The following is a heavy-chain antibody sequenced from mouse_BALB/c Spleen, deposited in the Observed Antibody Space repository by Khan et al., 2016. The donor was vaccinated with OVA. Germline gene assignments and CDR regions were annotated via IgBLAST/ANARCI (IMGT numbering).Heavy chain of an antibody. Sequence: VQLKQSGPELVKPGASVKMSCKASGFTFTSYVFHWVKQKPGQGLECIGNIYPYNDCTEYNEKFKGKATLTSDKSSSTAYMELTGLTSADSAIYYCARGGFGSFAYWGQGTLVTVSA. CDR1: GFTFTSYV. V-gene: IGHV1S136*01. CDR2: IYPYNDCT. CDR3: ARGGFGSFAY. D-gene: IGHD2-2*01. J-gene: IGHJ3*01.